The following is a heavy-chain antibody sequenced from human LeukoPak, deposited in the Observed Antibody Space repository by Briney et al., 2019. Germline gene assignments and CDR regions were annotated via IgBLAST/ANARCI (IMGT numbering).Heavy chain of an antibody. CDR1: GGSISSSSYY. CDR2: IYYSGST. D-gene: IGHD2-8*01. J-gene: IGHJ4*02. CDR3: ATNPKDIVLMVYFDY. V-gene: IGHV4-39*05. Sequence: SETPSLTCTVSGGSISSSSYYWGWIRQPPGKGLEWIGSIYYSGSTYYNPSLKSRVTISVDTFKNQFSLKLSSVTAADTAVYYCATNPKDIVLMVYFDYWGQGTLVTVSS.